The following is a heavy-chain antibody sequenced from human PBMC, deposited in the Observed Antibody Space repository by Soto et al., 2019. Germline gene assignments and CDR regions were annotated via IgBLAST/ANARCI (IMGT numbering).Heavy chain of an antibody. J-gene: IGHJ4*02. CDR1: GFTFSSYA. V-gene: IGHV3-23*01. CDR2: ISGSGGST. D-gene: IGHD3-3*01. CDR3: AKDGSLRFLEWLSPPFEY. Sequence: GGSLRLSCAASGFTFSSYAMSWVRQAPGKGLEWVSAISGSGGSTYYADSVKGRFTISRDNSKNTLYLQMNSLRAEDTAVYYCAKDGSLRFLEWLSPPFEYWGQGTLVTVSS.